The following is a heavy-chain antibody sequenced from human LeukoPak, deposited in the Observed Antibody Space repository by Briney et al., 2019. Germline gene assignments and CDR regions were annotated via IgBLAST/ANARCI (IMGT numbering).Heavy chain of an antibody. CDR3: ARTVVAAIRFDY. CDR2: IYYSGST. CDR1: GGSISSYY. V-gene: IGHV4-30-4*01. J-gene: IGHJ4*02. Sequence: SETLSLTCTVSGGSISSYYWSWIRQPPGKGLEWVGYIYYSGSTYYNPSLKSRVTISVDTSKNQFSLKLSSVTAADTAVYYCARTVVAAIRFDYWGQGTLVTVSS. D-gene: IGHD2-15*01.